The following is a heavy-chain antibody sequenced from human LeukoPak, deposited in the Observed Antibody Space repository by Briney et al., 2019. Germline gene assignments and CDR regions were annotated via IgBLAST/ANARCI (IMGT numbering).Heavy chain of an antibody. CDR1: GGSFSGYY. CDR2: INHSGST. D-gene: IGHD2-2*02. V-gene: IGHV4-34*01. CDR3: ARGDIAPVPAAISR. J-gene: IGHJ4*02. Sequence: SETLSLTCAVYGGSFSGYYWSWIRQPPGKGLEWIGEINHSGSTNYNPSLKSRVTISVDTSKNQYSLKLSFVTAADTAVFYCARGDIAPVPAAISRWGQGTLVTVSS.